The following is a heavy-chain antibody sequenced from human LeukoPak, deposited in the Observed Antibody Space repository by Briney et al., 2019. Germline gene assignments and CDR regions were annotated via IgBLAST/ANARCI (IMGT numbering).Heavy chain of an antibody. CDR3: ANSYDGKIVPFDN. CDR1: DASTSNSY. D-gene: IGHD5-12*01. J-gene: IGHJ4*02. Sequence: PSETLSLTCTVSDASTSNSYWNWVRQPPGKGLEWIAYVYSSGNTKYNPSLKSRISLSVDTSKSQFSLKLYSVTAADTAVYYCANSYDGKIVPFDNWGQGTPVTVSS. V-gene: IGHV4-4*09. CDR2: VYSSGNT.